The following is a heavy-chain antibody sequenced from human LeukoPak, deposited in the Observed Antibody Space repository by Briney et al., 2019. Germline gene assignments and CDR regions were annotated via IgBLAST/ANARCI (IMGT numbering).Heavy chain of an antibody. Sequence: SETLSLTCTVSGGSISSYYWSWIRQPPGKGLEWIGYIYYSGSTNYNPSLKSRVTISVDTSKNQFSLKLSSVTAADTAVYYCARHGTATYYDFWNWGQGTLVTVSS. V-gene: IGHV4-59*08. CDR1: GGSISSYY. CDR2: IYYSGST. J-gene: IGHJ1*01. CDR3: ARHGTATYYDFWN. D-gene: IGHD3-3*01.